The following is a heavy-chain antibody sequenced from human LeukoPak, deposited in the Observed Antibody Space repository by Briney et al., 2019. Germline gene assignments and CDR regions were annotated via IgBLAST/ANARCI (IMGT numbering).Heavy chain of an antibody. CDR3: AKDKSPRRMTTVTTLGY. J-gene: IGHJ4*02. Sequence: GGSLRLSCAASGFTFSSYGMHWVRQAPGKGLEWVAVISYDGSNKYYADSVKGRFTISRDNSKNTLYLQMNSLRAEDTAVYYCAKDKSPRRMTTVTTLGYWGQGTLVTVSS. V-gene: IGHV3-30*18. D-gene: IGHD4-17*01. CDR1: GFTFSSYG. CDR2: ISYDGSNK.